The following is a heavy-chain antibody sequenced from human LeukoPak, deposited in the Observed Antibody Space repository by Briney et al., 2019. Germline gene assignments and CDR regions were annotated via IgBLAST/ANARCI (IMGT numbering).Heavy chain of an antibody. CDR1: GFTFGNYA. J-gene: IGHJ5*01. V-gene: IGHV3-23*01. Sequence: GGSLRLSCVASGFTFGNYAMGWLRQAPGRRPEWVSSLTDSGGTTYYVDSVKGRFAISRDNSKNTLYLHMNSLRADDTAVYYCARELYFDSWGQGTLVTVSS. D-gene: IGHD2-8*01. CDR2: LTDSGGTT. CDR3: ARELYFDS.